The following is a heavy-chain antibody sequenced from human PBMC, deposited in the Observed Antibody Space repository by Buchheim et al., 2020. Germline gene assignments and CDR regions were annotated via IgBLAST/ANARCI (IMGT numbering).Heavy chain of an antibody. Sequence: QVQLQESGPGLVKPSETLSLTCTVSGGSISSYYWSWIRQPPGKGLEWIGYIYYSGSTNYNPSLKSRVTISVDPSKNQFSLKLSSVTAADTAVYYCARGGYYDFWSGYYTGDYYYGMDVWGQGTT. CDR3: ARGGYYDFWSGYYTGDYYYGMDV. D-gene: IGHD3-3*01. V-gene: IGHV4-59*01. J-gene: IGHJ6*02. CDR2: IYYSGST. CDR1: GGSISSYY.